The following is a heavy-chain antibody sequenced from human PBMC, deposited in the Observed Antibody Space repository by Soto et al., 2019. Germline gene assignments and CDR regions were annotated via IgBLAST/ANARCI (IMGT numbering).Heavy chain of an antibody. J-gene: IGHJ4*02. V-gene: IGHV2-26*01. CDR1: GFSLSNARMG. D-gene: IGHD2-15*01. CDR2: IFSNDEK. Sequence: QVTLKESGPVLVKPTETLTLTCTVSGFSLSNARMGVSWIRQPPGKALEWLAHIFSNDEKSYSTSLKSRLTISKDTSKSQVVLTMTNLDPVDTATYYCARMSDVVGAGEFDYWGQGTLVTVSS. CDR3: ARMSDVVGAGEFDY.